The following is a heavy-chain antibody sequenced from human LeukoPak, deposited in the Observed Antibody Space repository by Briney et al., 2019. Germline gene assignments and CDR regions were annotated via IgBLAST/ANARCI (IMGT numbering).Heavy chain of an antibody. CDR2: IYHSGST. D-gene: IGHD5-18*01. Sequence: SQTLSLTCTVSGGSISSGGYYWSWIRQPPGKGLEWIGYIYHSGSTYYNPSLKSRVTISVDRSKNQFSLKLSSVTAADTAVYYCARDSDHTSMLFKGFDYWGQGTLVTVSS. V-gene: IGHV4-30-2*01. J-gene: IGHJ4*02. CDR1: GGSISSGGYY. CDR3: ARDSDHTSMLFKGFDY.